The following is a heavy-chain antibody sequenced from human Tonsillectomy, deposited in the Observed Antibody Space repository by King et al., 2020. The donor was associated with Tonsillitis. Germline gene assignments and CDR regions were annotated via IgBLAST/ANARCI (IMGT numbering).Heavy chain of an antibody. D-gene: IGHD2-15*01. CDR3: AGGYGGYDYCCSGGSCNGMDV. J-gene: IGHJ6*02. CDR2: IDPSDSYT. CDR1: GYSFTNYW. Sequence: VQLVESGAEVKKPVESLRISCKASGYSFTNYWINWVRQMPGKGLEWMGRIDPSDSYTNYSPSFQGHVTISADKSTSTVYLQWSSLKASDTAMYYCAGGYGGYDYCCSGGSCNGMDVWGQGTTVTVSS. V-gene: IGHV5-10-1*03.